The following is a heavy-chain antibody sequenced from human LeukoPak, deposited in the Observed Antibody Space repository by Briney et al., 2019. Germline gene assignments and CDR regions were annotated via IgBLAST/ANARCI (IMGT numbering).Heavy chain of an antibody. V-gene: IGHV3-9*01. D-gene: IGHD5-18*01. CDR2: VNWNSGAI. CDR3: ARDRAYSYGYTYFDL. CDR1: GFIFDDYA. J-gene: IGHJ2*01. Sequence: GGYLRLSCGGSGFIFDDYAMHWVRQAPGKGLEWVSGVNWNSGAIDYAESVKGRFTISRDNAKNSLYLQMNSLRTEDTALYFCARDRAYSYGYTYFDLWGRGTLVTVSS.